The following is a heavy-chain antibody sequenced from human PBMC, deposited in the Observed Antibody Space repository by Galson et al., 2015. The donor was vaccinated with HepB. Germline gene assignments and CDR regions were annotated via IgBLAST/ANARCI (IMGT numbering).Heavy chain of an antibody. D-gene: IGHD4-17*01. CDR3: ARAGPYDGDYGRGAYYYGMDV. J-gene: IGHJ6*02. CDR2: INPNSGGT. V-gene: IGHV1-2*04. Sequence: SVKVSCKASGYTFTGYYMRWVRQAPGQGLEWMGWINPNSGGTSYAQKFQGWVTMTRDTSISTAYMELSRLRSDDTAVYYCARAGPYDGDYGRGAYYYGMDVWGPGTTVTVSS. CDR1: GYTFTGYY.